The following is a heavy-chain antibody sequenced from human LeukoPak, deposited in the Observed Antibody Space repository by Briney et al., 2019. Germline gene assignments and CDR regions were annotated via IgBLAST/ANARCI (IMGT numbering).Heavy chain of an antibody. Sequence: PGGSLRLSCAASGFTFSSYAMHWVRQAPGKGLEWVAVIWYDGSNKYYADSVKGRFTISRDNSKNTLYLQMNSLRAEDTAVYYCARRWDSSSSYYYYGMDVWGQGTTVTVSS. CDR1: GFTFSSYA. CDR2: IWYDGSNK. J-gene: IGHJ6*02. CDR3: ARRWDSSSSYYYYGMDV. V-gene: IGHV3-33*08. D-gene: IGHD6-6*01.